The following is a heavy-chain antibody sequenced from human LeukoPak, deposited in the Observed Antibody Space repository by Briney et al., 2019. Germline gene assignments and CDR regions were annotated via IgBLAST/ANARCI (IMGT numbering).Heavy chain of an antibody. CDR1: GFNFWNTG. J-gene: IGHJ3*02. CDR2: ISYDGSNK. V-gene: IGHV3-30*03. CDR3: ARDSEELNYYDSSGYSCAFDI. D-gene: IGHD3-22*01. Sequence: PGGSLRLSCAVAGFNFWNTGMSWVRQAPGKGLEWVAVISYDGSNKYYADSVKGRFTISRDNSKNTLYLQMNSQRAEDTAVYYCARDSEELNYYDSSGYSCAFDIWGQGTMVTVSS.